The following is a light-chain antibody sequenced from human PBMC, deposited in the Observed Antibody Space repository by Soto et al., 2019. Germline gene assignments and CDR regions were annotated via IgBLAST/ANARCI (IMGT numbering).Light chain of an antibody. CDR3: QQSYHFPLT. CDR2: AAS. V-gene: IGKV1-39*01. CDR1: QSITNY. Sequence: DIQMTQSPSSLSASVGDRVTITCRASQSITNYLNWYQQKPGKAPKLLIYAASSLQGGVPSRFSGSGPGTDFTLTITSLQPEDFATYYCQQSYHFPLTFGGGTKVEIK. J-gene: IGKJ4*01.